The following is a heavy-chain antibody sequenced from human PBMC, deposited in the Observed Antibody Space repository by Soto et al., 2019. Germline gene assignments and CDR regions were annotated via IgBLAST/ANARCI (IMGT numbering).Heavy chain of an antibody. Sequence: QVQLVQSGAEVKKPGSSVKVSCKASGDIFSSYTISWVRQAPGQGLEWMGRIIPMHGIVNYAQKFQGRVTITSDKSTGIVYMELSSLRSEDTAVYYCAREDVVIGPADMSYFFYSMDVWGKGAAVTVSS. V-gene: IGHV1-69*08. J-gene: IGHJ6*03. CDR1: GDIFSSYT. CDR2: IIPMHGIV. D-gene: IGHD2-2*01. CDR3: AREDVVIGPADMSYFFYSMDV.